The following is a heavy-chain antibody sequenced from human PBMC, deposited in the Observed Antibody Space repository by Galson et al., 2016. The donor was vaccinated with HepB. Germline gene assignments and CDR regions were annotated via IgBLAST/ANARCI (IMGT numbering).Heavy chain of an antibody. J-gene: IGHJ4*02. CDR2: IYSDGST. D-gene: IGHD2-2*01. V-gene: IGHV3-53*01. Sequence: SLRLSCAASGFTVSSNYMSWVRRAPGKGLESVSVIYSDGSTYYADSVKGRFTISRDNSKNTLYLQMNSLRTEDTAVYYCARGRRPTYPLDYWGQGTLVTVSS. CDR3: ARGRRPTYPLDY. CDR1: GFTVSSNY.